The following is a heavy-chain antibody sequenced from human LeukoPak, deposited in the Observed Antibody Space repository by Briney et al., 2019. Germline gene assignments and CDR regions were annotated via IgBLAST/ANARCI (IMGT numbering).Heavy chain of an antibody. D-gene: IGHD4/OR15-4a*01. CDR2: ITGSGDGT. J-gene: IGHJ4*02. Sequence: GGSLRLSCAASGFTFSTYAMTWVRQAPGKGLEWVSSITGSGDGTSAADSVTGRFSISRDNSRSTLYLQMNSLRVEDTAVYYCAKAGLVRGGALDSWGQGPWSPSPQ. CDR3: AKAGLVRGGALDS. V-gene: IGHV3-23*01. CDR1: GFTFSTYA.